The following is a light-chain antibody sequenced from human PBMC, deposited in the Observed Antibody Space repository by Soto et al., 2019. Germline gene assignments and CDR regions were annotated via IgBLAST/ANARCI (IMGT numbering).Light chain of an antibody. Sequence: QSALTQPPSASGSPGQSVTLSCTGTSSDVGGYNYVSWYQQHPGKAPKLLIYEVSKRPSGVPNRFFGFKSGYTASLTVSGLRAEYEADYYCTSYAGGNNLVFGGGTQLTVL. J-gene: IGLJ3*02. CDR2: EVS. CDR3: TSYAGGNNLV. CDR1: SSDVGGYNY. V-gene: IGLV2-8*01.